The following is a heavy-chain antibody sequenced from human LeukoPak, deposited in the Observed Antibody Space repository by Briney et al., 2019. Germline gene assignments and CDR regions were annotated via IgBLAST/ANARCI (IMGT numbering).Heavy chain of an antibody. Sequence: SETVSLTCTVSGGSISSYYCSWIRQPPGKGLEWIGYIYYSGSTNYNPSLKSRVTISVDTSKNQFSLKLSSVTTADTAVYYCARLFGPTGDAFDIWGQGTMVTVSS. CDR2: IYYSGST. D-gene: IGHD3-10*01. CDR1: GGSISSYY. CDR3: ARLFGPTGDAFDI. V-gene: IGHV4-59*01. J-gene: IGHJ3*02.